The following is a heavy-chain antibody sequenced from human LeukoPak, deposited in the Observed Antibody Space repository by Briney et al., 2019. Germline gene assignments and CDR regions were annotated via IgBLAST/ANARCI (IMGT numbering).Heavy chain of an antibody. V-gene: IGHV3-74*01. CDR3: ASPKPDY. Sequence: GGSLRLSCAASGFTFSSWYMYWVRQRPGKGLEWLCRITSDGTTSYYADSVRGRFTISRDNAKNTLYLQMNSLSDEDTAVYYCASPKPDYWGQGTLVTVSS. J-gene: IGHJ4*02. CDR2: ITSDGTTS. CDR1: GFTFSSWY.